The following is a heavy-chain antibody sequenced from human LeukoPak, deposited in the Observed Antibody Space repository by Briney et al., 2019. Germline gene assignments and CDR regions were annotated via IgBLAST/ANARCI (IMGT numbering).Heavy chain of an antibody. CDR1: GFTFSSYE. CDR3: ARRYGGYGDY. J-gene: IGHJ4*02. Sequence: GGSLRLSCAASGFTFSSYEMNWVRQAPGKGLQWVSYISNSDTTIFYADSVKGRLTISRDNAKNSLYLQMNSLRAEDTAVYYCARRYGGYGDYWGQGTLVTVSS. CDR2: ISNSDTTI. V-gene: IGHV3-48*03. D-gene: IGHD4-17*01.